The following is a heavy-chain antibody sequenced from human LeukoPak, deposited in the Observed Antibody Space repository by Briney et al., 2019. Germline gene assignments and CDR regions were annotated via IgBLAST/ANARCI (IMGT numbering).Heavy chain of an antibody. Sequence: GEPLKISCKASGYTFTHYWIGWVRQMPGKGLEWMGIIYPSDSDTKYSPSFQGQVTISADKSITTAYLQWSSLKASDSAMYYCARRVPTSATRVFDYWGQGTLVTVSS. CDR1: GYTFTHYW. J-gene: IGHJ4*02. CDR2: IYPSDSDT. CDR3: ARRVPTSATRVFDY. V-gene: IGHV5-51*01. D-gene: IGHD2-15*01.